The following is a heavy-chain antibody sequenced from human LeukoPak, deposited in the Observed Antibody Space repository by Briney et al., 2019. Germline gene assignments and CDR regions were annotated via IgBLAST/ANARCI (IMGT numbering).Heavy chain of an antibody. CDR1: GFTFSSYS. Sequence: GGSLRLSCAASGFTFSSYSMNWVRQAPGKGLEWVSSISSSSSYIYYADSVKGRFTISRDNAKNSLYLQMNSLRAEDTAVYYCARDLLPSLSHDAFDIWGQGTMVTVSS. CDR2: ISSSSSYI. V-gene: IGHV3-21*01. CDR3: ARDLLPSLSHDAFDI. J-gene: IGHJ3*02. D-gene: IGHD2/OR15-2a*01.